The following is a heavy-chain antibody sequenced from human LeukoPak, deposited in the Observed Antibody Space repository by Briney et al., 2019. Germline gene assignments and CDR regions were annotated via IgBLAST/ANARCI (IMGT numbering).Heavy chain of an antibody. J-gene: IGHJ4*02. Sequence: GGSLRLSCSASGFTFSSYATHWVRQAPGKGLEFVSGISSNGGGTDSADSVKGRFTISRDNSKNTLYLQMSSLRAEDTAVYYCAGGFDYWGQGTLVTVSS. D-gene: IGHD3-16*01. V-gene: IGHV3-64D*09. CDR3: AGGFDY. CDR2: ISSNGGGT. CDR1: GFTFSSYA.